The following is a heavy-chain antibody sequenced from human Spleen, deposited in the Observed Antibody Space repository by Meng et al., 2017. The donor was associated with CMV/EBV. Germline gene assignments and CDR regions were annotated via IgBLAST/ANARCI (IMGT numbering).Heavy chain of an antibody. J-gene: IGHJ4*02. CDR1: GFTFDDYA. CDR2: LSWNGDRK. CDR3: AKDQAVAGPPDF. Sequence: SLKISCAASGFTFDDYAMHWVRQAPGKGLGWVSGLSWNGDRKGYADSVKGRFSISRDNAKSSLYLQMNSLRPEDTAFYYCAKDQAVAGPPDFWGQGTLVTVSS. D-gene: IGHD6-19*01. V-gene: IGHV3-9*01.